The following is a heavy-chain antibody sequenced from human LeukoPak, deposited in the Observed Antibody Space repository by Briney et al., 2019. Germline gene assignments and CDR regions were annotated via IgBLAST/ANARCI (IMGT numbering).Heavy chain of an antibody. Sequence: SQTPSLTFAISGDSVSSSSDAWNWIRQSPSRGLEWLGRTYYRSNDYAVSVKSRMTINADTSKNQVSLQLSSVTPEDTAVYYCARGRNNAFDIWGQGTMVTVSS. J-gene: IGHJ3*02. CDR3: ARGRNNAFDI. CDR2: TYYRSN. CDR1: GDSVSSSSDA. V-gene: IGHV6-1*01. D-gene: IGHD1/OR15-1a*01.